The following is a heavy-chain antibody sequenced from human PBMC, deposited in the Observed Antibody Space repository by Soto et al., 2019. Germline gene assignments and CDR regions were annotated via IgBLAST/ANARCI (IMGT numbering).Heavy chain of an antibody. J-gene: IGHJ6*02. D-gene: IGHD4-4*01. CDR3: ARRNMTTVSQYYYYYGMDV. Sequence: SETLSLTCTVSGGSISSSSYYWGWIRQPPGKGLEWIGSIYYSGSTYYNPSLKSRVTISVDTSKNQFSLKLSSVTAADTAVYYCARRNMTTVSQYYYYYGMDVWGQGTTVTVSS. CDR2: IYYSGST. CDR1: GGSISSSSYY. V-gene: IGHV4-39*01.